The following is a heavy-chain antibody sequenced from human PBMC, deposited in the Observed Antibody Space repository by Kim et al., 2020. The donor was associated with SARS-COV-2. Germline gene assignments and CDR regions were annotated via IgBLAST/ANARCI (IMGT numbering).Heavy chain of an antibody. CDR1: GFTFSSYG. CDR2: IWYDGSNK. J-gene: IGHJ4*02. V-gene: IGHV3-33*06. D-gene: IGHD3-10*01. CDR3: AKDHGTYGVTDY. Sequence: GGSLRLSCAASGFTFSSYGMHWVRQAPGKGLEWVAVIWYDGSNKYYADAVKGRFTISRDNSKNTLYLQMNSLRAEDTAVYYCAKDHGTYGVTDYWGQGTLVTVSS.